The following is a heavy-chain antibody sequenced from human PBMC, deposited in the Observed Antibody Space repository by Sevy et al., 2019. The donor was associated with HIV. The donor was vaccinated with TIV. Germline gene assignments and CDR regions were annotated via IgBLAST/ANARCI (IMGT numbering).Heavy chain of an antibody. Sequence: GGSLRLSCAASGFTFAIYAMTWVRQAPGKGLEWVSVISFGGADTYYADSVKGRFTISRDNSKNTLYLQMNSLRAEDTAVFYCAKDRVSGSYYTGDFDSWGQGTLVTVSS. D-gene: IGHD3-10*01. CDR2: ISFGGADT. J-gene: IGHJ4*02. CDR1: GFTFAIYA. V-gene: IGHV3-23*01. CDR3: AKDRVSGSYYTGDFDS.